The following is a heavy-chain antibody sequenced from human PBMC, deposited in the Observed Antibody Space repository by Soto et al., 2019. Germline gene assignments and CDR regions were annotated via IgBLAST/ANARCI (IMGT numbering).Heavy chain of an antibody. CDR2: ISAYNGNT. CDR1: GYTFTSYG. J-gene: IGHJ4*02. Sequence: ASVKVSCKASGYTFTSYGISWVRQAPGQGLEWMGWISAYNGNTNYAQKLQGRVTMTTDTSTSTAYMELRSLRSDDTAVYYCARTGKERAAAGFVDYWGQGTLVTVSS. D-gene: IGHD6-13*01. CDR3: ARTGKERAAAGFVDY. V-gene: IGHV1-18*01.